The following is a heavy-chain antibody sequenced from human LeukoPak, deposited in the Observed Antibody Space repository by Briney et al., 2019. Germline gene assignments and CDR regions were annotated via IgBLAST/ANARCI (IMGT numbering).Heavy chain of an antibody. CDR1: RFTFSSYW. Sequence: GGSLRLSCAASRFTFSSYWMHWVRQAPGKGLVWVSRISSDGSSTRYADSVKGRFTISRDNAKNTLYLQMNSLRAEDTAVYYCARSHYYDSSGYYYYYYGMDVWGQGTTVTVSS. CDR2: ISSDGSST. CDR3: ARSHYYDSSGYYYYYYGMDV. V-gene: IGHV3-74*01. D-gene: IGHD3-22*01. J-gene: IGHJ6*02.